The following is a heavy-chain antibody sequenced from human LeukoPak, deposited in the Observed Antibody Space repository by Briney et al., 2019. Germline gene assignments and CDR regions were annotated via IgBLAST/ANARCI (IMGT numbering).Heavy chain of an antibody. CDR3: ARALAYDFWSGYYYFDY. Sequence: SVKVSCKASGGTFSSYAISWVRQAPGQGLEWMGGIIPIFGTANYAQKFQGRVTITADASTSTAYMELSSLRSEDTAVYYCARALAYDFWSGYYYFDYWGQGTLVTVSS. D-gene: IGHD3-3*01. V-gene: IGHV1-69*13. CDR1: GGTFSSYA. J-gene: IGHJ4*02. CDR2: IIPIFGTA.